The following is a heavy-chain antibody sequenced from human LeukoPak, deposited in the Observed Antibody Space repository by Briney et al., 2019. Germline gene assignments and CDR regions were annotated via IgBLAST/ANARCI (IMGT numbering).Heavy chain of an antibody. D-gene: IGHD6-13*01. J-gene: IGHJ4*02. CDR3: ARHRGYSSSWYLVDY. CDR2: IDPSDSYT. V-gene: IGHV5-10-1*01. Sequence: KYGESLKISCKGSGYSFTSYWISWVRQMPGKGLEWMGRIDPSDSYTNYSPSFHGHVTISADKSISTAYLQWSSLKASDTAMYYCARHRGYSSSWYLVDYWGQGTLVTVSS. CDR1: GYSFTSYW.